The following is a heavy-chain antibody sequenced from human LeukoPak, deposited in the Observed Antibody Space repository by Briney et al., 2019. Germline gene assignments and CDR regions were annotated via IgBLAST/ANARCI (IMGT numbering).Heavy chain of an antibody. Sequence: GGSLRLSCAASGFTFSVHAINWVRQAPGKGPEWVSSIGGGDDDRYYADSVKGRFTISRDNSKNTLYLQMNSLRAEDTAVYYCAKGVAVASPYYFDYWGQGTLVTVSS. V-gene: IGHV3-23*01. D-gene: IGHD6-19*01. CDR3: AKGVAVASPYYFDY. CDR1: GFTFSVHA. J-gene: IGHJ4*02. CDR2: IGGGDDDR.